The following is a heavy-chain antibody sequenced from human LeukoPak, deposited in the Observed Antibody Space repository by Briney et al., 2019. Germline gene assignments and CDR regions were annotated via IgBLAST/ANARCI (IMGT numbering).Heavy chain of an antibody. Sequence: SETLSLTCTVSGGSISSSSYYWGWIRQPPGKGLEWIGSIYYSGSTYYNPSLKSRVTISVDTSKNQFSLKLSSVTAADTAVYYCAREGIAGAGTMVGAFDIWGQGTMVTVSS. J-gene: IGHJ3*02. CDR3: AREGIAGAGTMVGAFDI. CDR1: GGSISSSSYY. V-gene: IGHV4-39*07. CDR2: IYYSGST. D-gene: IGHD6-13*01.